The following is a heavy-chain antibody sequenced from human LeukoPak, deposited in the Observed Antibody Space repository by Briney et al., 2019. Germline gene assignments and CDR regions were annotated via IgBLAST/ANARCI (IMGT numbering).Heavy chain of an antibody. CDR2: MYYNGST. J-gene: IGHJ3*02. CDR3: ARAPRVTMIIVTLGAFDM. V-gene: IGHV4-61*01. Sequence: SEALSLTCTVSTGSVSSGTYYWSWIRQPPGKGLEWIGYMYYNGSTNYNPSLKSRVTMSVDTSKKRFSLRLSSVTAADTAMYYCARAPRVTMIIVTLGAFDMWGQGTMVTVSS. CDR1: TGSVSSGTYY. D-gene: IGHD3-22*01.